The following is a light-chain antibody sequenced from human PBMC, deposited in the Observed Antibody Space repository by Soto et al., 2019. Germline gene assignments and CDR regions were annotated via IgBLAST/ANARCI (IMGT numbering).Light chain of an antibody. V-gene: IGKV3-15*01. Sequence: EIVMTQSPATLSVSPGERATLSCRASQSVSSNLAWYQQKPGQAPRLLIYGASTRATGIPARFSGSGSGTDFTLTISSLQSEDFAFYYCQQYNNWPPDFGGGTKVEIK. J-gene: IGKJ4*01. CDR1: QSVSSN. CDR3: QQYNNWPPD. CDR2: GAS.